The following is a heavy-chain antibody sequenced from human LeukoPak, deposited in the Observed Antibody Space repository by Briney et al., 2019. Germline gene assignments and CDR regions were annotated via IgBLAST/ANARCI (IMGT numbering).Heavy chain of an antibody. CDR2: IKQDGSEK. Sequence: GGSLRLSCAASGFTLSNYNMSWVRQAPGKGLEWVANIKQDGSEKYYVDSVKGRFTISRDNAKNSLYLQMNSLRAEDTAVYYCARVNKRWLQFYYYYYMDVWGKGTTVTISS. D-gene: IGHD5-24*01. V-gene: IGHV3-7*01. J-gene: IGHJ6*03. CDR1: GFTLSNYN. CDR3: ARVNKRWLQFYYYYYMDV.